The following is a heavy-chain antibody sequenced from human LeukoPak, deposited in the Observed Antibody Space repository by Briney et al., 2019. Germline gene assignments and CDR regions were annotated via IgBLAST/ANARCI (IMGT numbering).Heavy chain of an antibody. CDR3: ARVLLWFGELLGNWYFDL. V-gene: IGHV4-30-4*08. CDR2: IYYSGST. D-gene: IGHD3-10*01. CDR1: GGSISSGDYY. Sequence: PSQTLSLTCTVSGGSISSGDYYWSWIRHPPGEGLGWIGYIYYSGSTYYNPSLKSRVTISVDTSNNQFSLKLSSVTAADTAVYYCARVLLWFGELLGNWYFDLWGRGTLVTVSS. J-gene: IGHJ2*01.